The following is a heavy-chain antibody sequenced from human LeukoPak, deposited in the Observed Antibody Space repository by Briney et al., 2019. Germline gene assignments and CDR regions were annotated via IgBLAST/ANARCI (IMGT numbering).Heavy chain of an antibody. J-gene: IGHJ4*02. CDR3: ARVHDSSGYYPPHLFDY. D-gene: IGHD3-22*01. Sequence: ASVKVSCKASGYSFISYGINWVRQAPGQGLEWMGWISVYNGNTNYAQKLQGRVTMTTDTSTSTAHMELRSLRSDDTAVYYCARVHDSSGYYPPHLFDYWGQGTLVTVSS. CDR1: GYSFISYG. CDR2: ISVYNGNT. V-gene: IGHV1-18*01.